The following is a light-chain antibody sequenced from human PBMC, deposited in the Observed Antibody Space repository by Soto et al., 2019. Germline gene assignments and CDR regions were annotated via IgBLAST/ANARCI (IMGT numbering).Light chain of an antibody. CDR1: QGISSY. Sequence: AIRMTQSPSSLSASTGDRVTITCRASQGISSYLAWYQQRPGKAPKVLIHAASTLQGGVPSRFSGGGSGTDFTLTISRLQSEDYATYYCQQYHTYPWTFGQGTQVEIK. CDR2: AAS. CDR3: QQYHTYPWT. J-gene: IGKJ1*01. V-gene: IGKV1-8*01.